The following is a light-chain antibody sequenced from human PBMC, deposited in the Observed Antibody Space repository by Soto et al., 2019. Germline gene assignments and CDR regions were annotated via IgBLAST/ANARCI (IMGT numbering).Light chain of an antibody. CDR2: DNH. CDR1: SSNIGINT. J-gene: IGLJ1*01. CDR3: AAWDVSLKGFV. V-gene: IGLV1-44*01. Sequence: QSVLTQPPSASGTPGQRVTFSCSGSSSNIGINTVNWYRQLPGTAPQLLISDNHRRPSGVPDRFSGSKSGTSASLATSGLQSEDEATYFCAAWDVSLKGFVFGTGTKVTVL.